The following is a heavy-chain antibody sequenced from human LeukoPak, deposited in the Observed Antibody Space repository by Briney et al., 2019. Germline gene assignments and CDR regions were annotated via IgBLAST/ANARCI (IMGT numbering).Heavy chain of an antibody. V-gene: IGHV1-69*04. CDR1: GYTFSNYD. Sequence: SVKVSCKASGYTFSNYDINWMRQAPGQGLEWMGRLIPVLGMSHYAPGFQGRVTLTADRSTNTAYMELDRLTSDDTAVYFCARDRGGGFDLAFFDHWGQGTLVTVSS. CDR2: LIPVLGMS. CDR3: ARDRGGGFDLAFFDH. J-gene: IGHJ4*02. D-gene: IGHD5-12*01.